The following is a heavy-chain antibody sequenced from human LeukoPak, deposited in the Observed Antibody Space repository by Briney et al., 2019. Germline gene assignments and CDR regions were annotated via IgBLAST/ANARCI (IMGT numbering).Heavy chain of an antibody. Sequence: GGSERLSCVASGLSVSSNYMSWVRQAPGKGLEWVSVIYRDDSSYYAESVKGRFTISRDNSKNTLYIQMNSLRAEDTAVYYCARSFYDFLMGYYRYFDYWGQRALV. CDR3: ARSFYDFLMGYYRYFDY. CDR2: IYRDDSS. V-gene: IGHV3-66*01. J-gene: IGHJ4*02. D-gene: IGHD3-3*01. CDR1: GLSVSSNY.